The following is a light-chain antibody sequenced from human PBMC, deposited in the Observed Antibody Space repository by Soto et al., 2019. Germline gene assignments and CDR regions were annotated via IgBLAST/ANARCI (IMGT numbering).Light chain of an antibody. Sequence: QPVLTQPPSASGTPGQRVNISWSGSSSNIGSNTVNWYQQLPGTAPKLLIYSNNQRPSGVPDRFSGSKSGTSASLAISGLQSEDEADYYCAAWDDSLNGYVFGTGTKLTVL. J-gene: IGLJ1*01. V-gene: IGLV1-44*01. CDR2: SNN. CDR1: SSNIGSNT. CDR3: AAWDDSLNGYV.